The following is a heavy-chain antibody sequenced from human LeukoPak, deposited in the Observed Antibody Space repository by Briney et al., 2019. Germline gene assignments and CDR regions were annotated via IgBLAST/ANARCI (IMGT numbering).Heavy chain of an antibody. V-gene: IGHV4-34*01. D-gene: IGHD3-22*01. CDR2: TSHSGGT. J-gene: IGHJ4*02. CDR1: GGSLNNYY. CDR3: ARSDSSGYYPNLFDY. Sequence: PSETLSLTCAVYGGSLNNYYWSWIRQPPGKGLEWIGDTSHSGGTNYNPSLKSRITISVDTSKTQFSLKLTSVTAADTAVYYCARSDSSGYYPNLFDYWGQGTLVTVSS.